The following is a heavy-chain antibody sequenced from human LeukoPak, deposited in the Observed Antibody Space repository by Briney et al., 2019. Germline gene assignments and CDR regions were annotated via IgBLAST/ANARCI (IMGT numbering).Heavy chain of an antibody. V-gene: IGHV4-31*03. CDR2: IYYSGGT. J-gene: IGHJ6*02. Sequence: PSETLSLTCTVSGGSISSGGYYWSWIRQHPGKGLEWIGYIYYSGGTFYNPSLKSRVTISVDMSKNQFSLKLNSVTAADTAVYYCASSEATISPPPYGMDVWGQGTTVTVSS. CDR1: GGSISSGGYY. CDR3: ASSEATISPPPYGMDV. D-gene: IGHD5-12*01.